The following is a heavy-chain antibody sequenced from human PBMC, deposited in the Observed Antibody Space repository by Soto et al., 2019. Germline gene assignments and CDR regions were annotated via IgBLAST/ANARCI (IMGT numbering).Heavy chain of an antibody. CDR1: GFTFSSYS. Sequence: PGGSLRLSCAASGFTFSSYSMNWVRQAPGKGLEWVSSISSSSSYIYYADSVKGRFTISRDNAKNSLYLQMNSLRAEDTAVYYCARDTLSSWSPENWFDPWGQGTLVTVSS. J-gene: IGHJ5*02. D-gene: IGHD6-13*01. V-gene: IGHV3-21*01. CDR3: ARDTLSSWSPENWFDP. CDR2: ISSSSSYI.